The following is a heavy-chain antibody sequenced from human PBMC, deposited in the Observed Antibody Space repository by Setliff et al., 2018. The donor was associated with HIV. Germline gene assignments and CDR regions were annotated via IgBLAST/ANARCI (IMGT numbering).Heavy chain of an antibody. CDR2: IYYSGST. V-gene: IGHV4-39*07. CDR1: GGSISSGSYY. D-gene: IGHD1-26*01. J-gene: IGHJ4*02. CDR3: VRLYRGSTTKEKSDS. Sequence: SETLSLTCTVSGGSISSGSYYWSWIRQPPGKGLEWIGSIYYSGSTYYNPSLKSRVTISVDTSKKQFSLKLSSVTAADTAVYFCVRLYRGSTTKEKSDSWGQGMLVTVSS.